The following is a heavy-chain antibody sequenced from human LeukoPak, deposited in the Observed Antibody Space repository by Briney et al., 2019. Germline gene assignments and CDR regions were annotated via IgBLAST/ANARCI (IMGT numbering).Heavy chain of an antibody. CDR2: INPNSGGT. CDR3: ARVYDYVWGSYRYEALSY. D-gene: IGHD3-16*02. J-gene: IGHJ4*02. V-gene: IGHV1-2*02. CDR1: GYTFTGYY. Sequence: ASVKVSCKASGYTFTGYYMHWVRQAPGQGLEWMGWINPNSGGTNYAQKFRGRVTMTRHTSISTAYMELSRLRSDDTAVYYCARVYDYVWGSYRYEALSYWGQGTLVTVSS.